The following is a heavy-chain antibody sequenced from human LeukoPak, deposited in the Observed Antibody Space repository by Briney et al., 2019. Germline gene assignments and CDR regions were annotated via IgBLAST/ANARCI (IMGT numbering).Heavy chain of an antibody. D-gene: IGHD2-8*02. CDR3: ATYRQVLLPFES. CDR1: GGSISSGSYY. CDR2: IYYSGST. V-gene: IGHV4-61*01. Sequence: SETLSLTCTVSGGSISSGSYYWSWIRQPPGKGLEWIGYIYYSGSTNYNPSLKSRVTISVDTSKNQFSLKLSSVTAADTAIYYCATYRQVLLPFESWGQGTLVTVSS. J-gene: IGHJ4*02.